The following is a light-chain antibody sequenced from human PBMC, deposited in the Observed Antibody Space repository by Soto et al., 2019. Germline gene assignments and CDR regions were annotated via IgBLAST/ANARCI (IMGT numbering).Light chain of an antibody. Sequence: QSVRTQPPSASGSPGQSVTISCTGTSSDVGSYDYVSWYQQHPGKAPKLMIYEVSKRPSGVPDRFSGSKSGNTASLTVSGLQAEDEADYYCSSFAGYNNYVFGTGTKVTVL. V-gene: IGLV2-8*01. CDR3: SSFAGYNNYV. CDR2: EVS. J-gene: IGLJ1*01. CDR1: SSDVGSYDY.